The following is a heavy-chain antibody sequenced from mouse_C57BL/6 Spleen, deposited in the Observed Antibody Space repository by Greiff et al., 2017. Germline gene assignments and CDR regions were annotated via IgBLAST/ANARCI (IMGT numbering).Heavy chain of an antibody. CDR2: INPNHGGT. V-gene: IGHV1-26*01. Sequence: VQLQQSGPELVKPGASVKISCKASGYTFTDYYMNWVKQSHGKSLEWIGDINPNHGGTSYNQKFKGKATLTVDKSSSTAYMELRSLTSEDYAVDYCARGYYSNLAWFAYWGQGTLVTVSA. J-gene: IGHJ3*01. CDR1: GYTFTDYY. CDR3: ARGYYSNLAWFAY. D-gene: IGHD2-5*01.